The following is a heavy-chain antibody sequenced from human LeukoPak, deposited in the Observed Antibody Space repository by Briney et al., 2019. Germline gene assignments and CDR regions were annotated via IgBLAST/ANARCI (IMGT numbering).Heavy chain of an antibody. V-gene: IGHV3-20*04. Sequence: PRGSLRLSRAASGFTFADFGMSWVRQAPGKGLEWVSGINWNGGSTGYADSVKDRFTITRDNAKNSPYLQMNSLRAEDTALYYCARDRGHNDMLPGCNYWGQGTLVTVSS. CDR2: INWNGGST. J-gene: IGHJ4*02. D-gene: IGHD3-9*01. CDR3: ARDRGHNDMLPGCNY. CDR1: GFTFADFG.